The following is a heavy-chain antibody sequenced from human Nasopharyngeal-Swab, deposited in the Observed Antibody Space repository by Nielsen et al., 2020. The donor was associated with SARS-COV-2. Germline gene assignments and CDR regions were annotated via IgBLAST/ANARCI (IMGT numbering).Heavy chain of an antibody. CDR3: ARRYHADDYYYYMDV. V-gene: IGHV1-2*04. CDR2: INPNSGGT. CDR1: GYTFTGYY. J-gene: IGHJ6*03. Sequence: ASVKVSCKASGYTFTGYYMHWVRQAPGQGLEWMGWINPNSGGTNYAQKFQGWVTMTRDTSISTAYMELSRLRSDDTAVYYCARRYHADDYYYYMDVWGKGTTVTVSS. D-gene: IGHD2-2*01.